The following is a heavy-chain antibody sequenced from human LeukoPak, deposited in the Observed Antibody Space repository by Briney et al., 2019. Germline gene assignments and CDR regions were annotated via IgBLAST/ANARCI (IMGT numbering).Heavy chain of an antibody. V-gene: IGHV3-7*01. Sequence: GGSLRLSCAASGFTFSSYGMHWVRQAPGKGLEWVASIKQDGSEKSYVDSVKGRFTISRDNAQNSLYLQMNSLRAEDTAVYYCTRESSWAPDYWGQGTLVTVSS. D-gene: IGHD7-27*01. J-gene: IGHJ4*02. CDR3: TRESSWAPDY. CDR2: IKQDGSEK. CDR1: GFTFSSYG.